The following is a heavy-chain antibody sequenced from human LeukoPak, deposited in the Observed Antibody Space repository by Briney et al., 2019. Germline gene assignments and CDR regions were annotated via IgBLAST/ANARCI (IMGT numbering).Heavy chain of an antibody. Sequence: ASVKVSCKASGYTFIGYYMHWVRQAPGQGLEWMGWINPNSGGTNYAQKFQGRVTMTRDTSISTAYMELSRLRSDDTAVYYCARDLTYYDILTGYYTPYYFDYWGQGTLVTVSS. CDR2: INPNSGGT. D-gene: IGHD3-9*01. CDR1: GYTFIGYY. J-gene: IGHJ4*02. CDR3: ARDLTYYDILTGYYTPYYFDY. V-gene: IGHV1-2*02.